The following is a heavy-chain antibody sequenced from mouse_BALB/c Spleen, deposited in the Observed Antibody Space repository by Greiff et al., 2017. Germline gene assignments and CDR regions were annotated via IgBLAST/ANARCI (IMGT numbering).Heavy chain of an antibody. J-gene: IGHJ4*01. V-gene: IGHV14-3*02. CDR1: GFNIKDTY. Sequence: DVQLQESGAELVKPGASVKLSCTASGFNIKDTYMHWVKQRPEQGLEWIGRIDPANGNTKYDPKFQGKATITADTSSNTAYLQLSSLTSEDTAVYYCAQGATATLYAMDYWGQGTSVTVSS. CDR2: IDPANGNT. D-gene: IGHD1-2*01. CDR3: AQGATATLYAMDY.